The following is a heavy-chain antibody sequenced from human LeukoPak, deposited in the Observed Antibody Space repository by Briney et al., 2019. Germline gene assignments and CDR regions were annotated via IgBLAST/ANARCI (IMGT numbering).Heavy chain of an antibody. V-gene: IGHV3-48*03. CDR2: ISSSGSTI. CDR1: GFTFSSYE. Sequence: GGSLRLSCAASGFTFSSYEMNWVRQAPGKGLEWVSYISSSGSTIYYADSVKGRFTISRDNAKNSLYLQMNSLRAEDTAVYYCARVRGASDAFDIWGQGTMVTVSS. D-gene: IGHD4/OR15-4a*01. CDR3: ARVRGASDAFDI. J-gene: IGHJ3*02.